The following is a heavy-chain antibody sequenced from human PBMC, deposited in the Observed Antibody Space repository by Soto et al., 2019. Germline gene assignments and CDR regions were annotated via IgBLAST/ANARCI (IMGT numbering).Heavy chain of an antibody. CDR1: GGSISSADYY. Sequence: QVQLQESGPGLVKPSQTLSLTCTVSGGSISSADYYWSWIRQHPGKGLEWIGNILNSGTTYYNPSLLGRLSISLDTSKNQLSLRLSSVTAADTAVYFCARGGPTKGGGSLDSWGQGTLVTVSS. D-gene: IGHD1-1*01. CDR2: ILNSGTT. J-gene: IGHJ4*02. V-gene: IGHV4-31*03. CDR3: ARGGPTKGGGSLDS.